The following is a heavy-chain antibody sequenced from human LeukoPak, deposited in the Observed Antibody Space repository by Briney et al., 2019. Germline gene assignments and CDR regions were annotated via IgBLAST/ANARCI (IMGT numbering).Heavy chain of an antibody. V-gene: IGHV1-8*01. CDR3: ARGPPNWGFDY. CDR2: MSPNSGNT. D-gene: IGHD7-27*01. J-gene: IGHJ4*02. Sequence: ASLKVSCKASGYTFTSYDINWVRHTGQGRERMGWMSPNSGNTGYAQRFQGRVTMTRDTSISTAYMELSSLRSEDTAVYSCARGPPNWGFDYWGQGTLVTVSS. CDR1: GYTFTSYD.